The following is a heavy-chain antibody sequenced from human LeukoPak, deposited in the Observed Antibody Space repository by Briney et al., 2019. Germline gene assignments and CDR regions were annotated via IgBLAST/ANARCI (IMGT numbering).Heavy chain of an antibody. V-gene: IGHV1-69*06. CDR2: IIPIFGTA. D-gene: IGHD3-10*01. CDR1: GGTFSSYA. J-gene: IGHJ4*02. Sequence: SVKVSCKASGGTFSSYAISWVRQASGQGLEWMGGIIPIFGTANYAQKFQGRVTITADKSTSTAYMELSSLRSEDTAVYYCASCYYYGSGSYYNKYYFDYWGQGTLVTVSS. CDR3: ASCYYYGSGSYYNKYYFDY.